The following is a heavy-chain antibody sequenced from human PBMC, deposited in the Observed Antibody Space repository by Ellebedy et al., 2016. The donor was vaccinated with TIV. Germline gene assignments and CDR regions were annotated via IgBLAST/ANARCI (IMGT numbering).Heavy chain of an antibody. CDR2: ISWDGGST. V-gene: IGHV3-43D*03. CDR1: GFTFDDYA. CDR3: AKDIGAAAAFSHSYYYGMDV. J-gene: IGHJ6*02. Sequence: GESLKISCAASGFTFDDYAMHWVRQAPGKGLEWVSLISWDGGSTYYADSVKGRFTISRDNSKNSLYLQMNSLRAEDTALYYCAKDIGAAAAFSHSYYYGMDVWGQGTTVTVSS. D-gene: IGHD6-13*01.